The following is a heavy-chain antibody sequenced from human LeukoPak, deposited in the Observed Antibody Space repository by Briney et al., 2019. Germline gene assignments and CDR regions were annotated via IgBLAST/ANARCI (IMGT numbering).Heavy chain of an antibody. J-gene: IGHJ6*02. CDR1: GDSINSLDL. CDR2: IYYSGST. D-gene: IGHD2-15*01. CDR3: ARDRNIGCSGGSCYVMDV. V-gene: IGHV4-31*03. Sequence: PSGTLSLTCTVSGDSINSLDLWSWVRQHPGKGLEWIGYIYYSGSTYYNPSLKSRVTISVDTSKNQFSLKLSSVTAADTAVYYCARDRNIGCSGGSCYVMDVWGQGTTVTVSS.